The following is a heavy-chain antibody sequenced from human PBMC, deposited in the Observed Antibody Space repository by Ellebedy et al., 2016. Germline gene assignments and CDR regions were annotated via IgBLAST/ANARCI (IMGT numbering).Heavy chain of an antibody. V-gene: IGHV5-10-1*01. CDR3: ARGSGWIDY. CDR1: GYRFTKNW. CDR2: INPSDTNT. J-gene: IGHJ4*02. Sequence: GESLKISCKGSGYRFTKNWISWVRQMPGRGLEHMGRINPSDTNTYYSPSFKGNVTIAADKSISTAYLQWSSLKTSDTAIYYCARGSGWIDYWGQGALVTVSS. D-gene: IGHD6-19*01.